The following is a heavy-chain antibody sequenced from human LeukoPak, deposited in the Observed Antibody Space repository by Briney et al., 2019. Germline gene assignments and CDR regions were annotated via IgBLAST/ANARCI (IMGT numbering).Heavy chain of an antibody. J-gene: IGHJ4*02. D-gene: IGHD4-17*01. CDR1: GGSISSYY. V-gene: IGHV4-34*01. CDR2: INHSGST. CDR3: ARHDYGDYGEFFYFDY. Sequence: SETLSLTCTVSGGSISSYYWSWIRQPPGKGLEWIGEINHSGSTNYNPSLKSRVTISVDTSKNQFSLKLSSVTAADTAVYYCARHDYGDYGEFFYFDYWGQGTLVTVSS.